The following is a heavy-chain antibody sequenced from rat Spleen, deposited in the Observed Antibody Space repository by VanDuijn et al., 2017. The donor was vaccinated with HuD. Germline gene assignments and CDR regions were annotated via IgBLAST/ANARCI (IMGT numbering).Heavy chain of an antibody. CDR2: INKDSSTM. CDR1: GFNFKDHW. D-gene: IGHD4-3*01. Sequence: EVKLVESGGGLVQPGRSLKLSCAASGFNFKDHWMGWVRQAPGKGLEWIGEINKDSSTMKYSPSLKGKFTISRDNAQNTLYLQMSKLGSDDTAIYYCAREEFGVRDWGQGVMVTVSS. V-gene: IGHV4-2*01. CDR3: AREEFGVRD. J-gene: IGHJ2*01.